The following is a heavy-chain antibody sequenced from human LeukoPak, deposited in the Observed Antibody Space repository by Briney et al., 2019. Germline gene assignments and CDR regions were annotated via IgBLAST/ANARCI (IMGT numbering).Heavy chain of an antibody. CDR2: ISGSGDST. Sequence: GGSLRLSCAASGFTSSSCGMSWVRQVPGKGLEWVSTISGSGDSTNYADSVKGRFTISRDNSKTTLYLQMYSLRAEDTALYYCAKSCPSWVAFEIWGQGTMVTVSS. CDR1: GFTSSSCG. V-gene: IGHV3-23*01. D-gene: IGHD3-16*01. J-gene: IGHJ3*02. CDR3: AKSCPSWVAFEI.